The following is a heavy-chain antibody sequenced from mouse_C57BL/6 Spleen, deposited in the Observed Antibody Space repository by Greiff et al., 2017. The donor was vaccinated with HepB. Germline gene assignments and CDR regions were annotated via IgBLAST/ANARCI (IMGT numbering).Heavy chain of an antibody. Sequence: EVQLQQSGPGLVKPSQSLSLTCSVTGYSITSGYYWNWIRQFPGNKLEWMGYISYDGSNNYNPSLKNRISITRDTSKNQFFLKLNSVTTEDTATYYCARSGVVAHYFDYWGQGTTLTVSS. CDR1: GYSITSGYY. D-gene: IGHD1-1*01. CDR3: ARSGVVAHYFDY. J-gene: IGHJ2*01. CDR2: ISYDGSN. V-gene: IGHV3-6*01.